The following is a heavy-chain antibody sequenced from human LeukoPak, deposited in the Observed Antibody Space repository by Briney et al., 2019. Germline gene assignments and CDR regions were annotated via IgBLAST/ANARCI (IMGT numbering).Heavy chain of an antibody. CDR1: GFTFRSYT. CDR2: ILYDGRTT. J-gene: IGHJ4*02. Sequence: GGSLRLSCAASGFTFRSYTMHWVRQAPGKGLEWVAVILYDGRTTNYAESVRGRFTISRDNSKNTLYLQMNSLRAEDTAVYYCARVGDYYDSSGDFDYWGQGTLVTVSS. D-gene: IGHD3-22*01. V-gene: IGHV3-30*04. CDR3: ARVGDYYDSSGDFDY.